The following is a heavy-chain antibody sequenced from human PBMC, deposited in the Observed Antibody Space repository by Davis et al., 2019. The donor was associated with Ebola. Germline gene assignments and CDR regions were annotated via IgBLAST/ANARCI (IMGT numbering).Heavy chain of an antibody. J-gene: IGHJ6*02. D-gene: IGHD5-12*01. CDR2: IYYSGST. CDR1: GGSISSHY. V-gene: IGHV4-59*11. CDR3: ARDRSGYDWNYYYYYGMDV. Sequence: PSETLSLTCTVSGGSISSHYWSWIRQPPGKGLEWIGYIYYSGSTNYNPSLKSRVTISVDTSKNQFSLKLGSVTAADTAVYYCARDRSGYDWNYYYYYGMDVWGQGTTVTVSS.